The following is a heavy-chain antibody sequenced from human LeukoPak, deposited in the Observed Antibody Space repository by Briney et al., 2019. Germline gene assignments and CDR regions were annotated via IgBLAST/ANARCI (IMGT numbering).Heavy chain of an antibody. CDR1: GFTFSSYG. D-gene: IGHD6-19*01. Sequence: GRSLRLSCAASGFTFSSYGMHWVRQAPGKGLEWVAVISYDGSNKYYADSVKGRITISRDNSKNTLYLQMNSLRAEDTAVYYCAKDGQWLVVSYGMDGWGQGTTVTVSS. V-gene: IGHV3-30*18. CDR2: ISYDGSNK. J-gene: IGHJ6*02. CDR3: AKDGQWLVVSYGMDG.